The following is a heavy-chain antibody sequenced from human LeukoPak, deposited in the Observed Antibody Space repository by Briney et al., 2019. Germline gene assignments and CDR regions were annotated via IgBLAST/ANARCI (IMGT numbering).Heavy chain of an antibody. V-gene: IGHV4-59*12. D-gene: IGHD3-10*01. J-gene: IGHJ5*02. Sequence: SETLSLTCTVSGGSISSYYWSWIRQPAGKGLEWIGYIYYSGSTNYNPSLKSRVTISVDTSKNQFSLKLSSVTAADTAVYYCARVGGSGSYYNVGREACVDPWGQGTLVTVSS. CDR2: IYYSGST. CDR1: GGSISSYY. CDR3: ARVGGSGSYYNVGREACVDP.